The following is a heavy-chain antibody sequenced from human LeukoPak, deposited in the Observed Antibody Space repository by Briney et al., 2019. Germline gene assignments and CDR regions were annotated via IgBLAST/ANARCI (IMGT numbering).Heavy chain of an antibody. CDR3: AKRVDYSSSSGGYFDY. D-gene: IGHD4-11*01. V-gene: IGHV3-23*01. CDR1: GFTFRTYG. CDR2: ITDDGSST. J-gene: IGHJ4*02. Sequence: GGSLRLSCAASGFTFRTYGMNWARQAPGKGLEWVSAITDDGSSTYYTESVKGRFTISRDNSKNTLYLQMNSLRTEDTAVYYCAKRVDYSSSSGGYFDYWGQGTLVTVSS.